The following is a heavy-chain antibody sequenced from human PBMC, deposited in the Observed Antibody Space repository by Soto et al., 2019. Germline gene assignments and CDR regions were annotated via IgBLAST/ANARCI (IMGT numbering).Heavy chain of an antibody. Sequence: EVQLLESGGGVVQPGGALRLSCAASGFTFSRYGMNWLRQAPGKGLEWVASISSSTSYVYYADSVKGRFSTSRDNAKNILYLEMYALRTEDTAVYYCARDPSEGRVGNWFESWGQGTLVTVSS. D-gene: IGHD2-2*01. CDR3: ARDPSEGRVGNWFES. CDR2: ISSSTSYV. V-gene: IGHV3-21*02. CDR1: GFTFSRYG. J-gene: IGHJ5*01.